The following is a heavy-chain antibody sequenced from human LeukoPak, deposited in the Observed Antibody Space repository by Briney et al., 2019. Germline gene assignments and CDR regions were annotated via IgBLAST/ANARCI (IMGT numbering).Heavy chain of an antibody. CDR3: ARNLLGYSSSDNWFDP. Sequence: PSETLSLTCTVSGGSISSSSYYWGWIRQPPGTGLEWIGSIYYSGSTYYNPSLKSRVTISVDTSKNQFSLKLSSVTAADTAVYYCARNLLGYSSSDNWFDPWGQGTLVTVSS. CDR1: GGSISSSSYY. CDR2: IYYSGST. J-gene: IGHJ5*02. D-gene: IGHD6-13*01. V-gene: IGHV4-39*07.